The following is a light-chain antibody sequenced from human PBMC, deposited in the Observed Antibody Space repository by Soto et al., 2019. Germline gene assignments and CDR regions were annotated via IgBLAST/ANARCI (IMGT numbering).Light chain of an antibody. V-gene: IGLV1-36*01. Sequence: QSVLTQPPSVSEAPRQRVTISCSGSSSNIGNNAVNWYQQLPGKAPKLLIYYDDLLPSGVSDRFSGSKSGTPASLAISGLQSEDEADYYCAAWDDSLNRQVFGTGTKLTDL. CDR2: YDD. J-gene: IGLJ1*01. CDR3: AAWDDSLNRQV. CDR1: SSNIGNNA.